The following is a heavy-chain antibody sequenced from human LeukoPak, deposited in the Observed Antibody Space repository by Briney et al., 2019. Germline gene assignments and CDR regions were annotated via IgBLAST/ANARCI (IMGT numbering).Heavy chain of an antibody. J-gene: IGHJ6*02. CDR2: IWYDGSNK. D-gene: IGHD6-13*01. Sequence: TGGSLRLSCAASGFTFSSYGMHWVRQAPGKGLEWVAVIWYDGSNKYYADSVKGRFTISRDNSKNTLYLQMNSLRAEDTAVYYCARDLLQQLPYYYYYYGMDVWGQGTTVTVSS. V-gene: IGHV3-33*01. CDR3: ARDLLQQLPYYYYYYGMDV. CDR1: GFTFSSYG.